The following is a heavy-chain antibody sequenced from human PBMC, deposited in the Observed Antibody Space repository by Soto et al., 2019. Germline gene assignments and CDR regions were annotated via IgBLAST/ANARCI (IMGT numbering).Heavy chain of an antibody. Sequence: ASVKVSCKAAGYTFTSYAMHWVRQAPGQRLEWMGWINAGNGNTKYSQKFQGRVTITRDTSASTAYMELSSLRSEDTAVYYCAREALYSSGWPLDYWGQRTLVTVSS. D-gene: IGHD6-19*01. CDR2: INAGNGNT. CDR3: AREALYSSGWPLDY. J-gene: IGHJ4*02. CDR1: GYTFTSYA. V-gene: IGHV1-3*01.